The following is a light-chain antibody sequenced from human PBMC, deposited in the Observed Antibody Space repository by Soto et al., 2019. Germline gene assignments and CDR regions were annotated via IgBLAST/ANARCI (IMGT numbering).Light chain of an antibody. CDR3: QSYDSSLSGSV. V-gene: IGLV1-40*01. Sequence: QSVVTQPPSVSGAPGQRVTISCTGSSSNIGAGYDLHWYQQLPGTAPKLLIYGNNNRPSGVPDRFSGSKSGTSASLAITGLHAEDEADYYCQSYDSSLSGSVFGGGTQLTVL. CDR1: SSNIGAGYD. CDR2: GNN. J-gene: IGLJ7*01.